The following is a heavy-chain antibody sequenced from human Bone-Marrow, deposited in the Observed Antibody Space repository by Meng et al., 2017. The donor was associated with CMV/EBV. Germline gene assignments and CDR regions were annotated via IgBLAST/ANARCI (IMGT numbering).Heavy chain of an antibody. CDR2: ISSGSGTI. CDR3: SRTLRYPNALDI. D-gene: IGHD1-1*01. V-gene: IGHV3-11*01. Sequence: GGSLRLSCTGSGFTFSDYYMSWIRQAPGKGLEWLSYISSGSGTISYADSVKGRFTISRDNAKNSLYLQMNGLRAEDTAVYYCSRTLRYPNALDIWAQGQGSPSPQ. CDR1: GFTFSDYY. J-gene: IGHJ3*02.